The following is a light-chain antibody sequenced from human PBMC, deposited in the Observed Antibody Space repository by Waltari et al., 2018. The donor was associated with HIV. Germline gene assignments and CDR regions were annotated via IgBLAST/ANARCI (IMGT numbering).Light chain of an antibody. CDR3: GTWDSRLSAFV. CDR2: DFS. J-gene: IGLJ1*01. V-gene: IGLV2-14*01. CDR1: SSDIGEYNY. Sequence: QSALTQPASVSGSPGQSITISCTGTSSDIGEYNYVSWFQHHPTTAPKLIIFDFSYRPSGIPYLFSGAKSGTSATLGITGLQTWDEADYYCGTWDSRLSAFVLGTGTSVTVL.